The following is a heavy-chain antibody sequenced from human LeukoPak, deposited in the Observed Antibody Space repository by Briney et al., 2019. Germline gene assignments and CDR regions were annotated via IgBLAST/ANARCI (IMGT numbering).Heavy chain of an antibody. CDR1: GLTLRDYK. CDR2: IESSSRFR. CDR3: ARDSDAWSNWFDT. V-gene: IGHV3-21*01. D-gene: IGHD1-26*01. J-gene: IGHJ5*02. Sequence: PGGSLRLSCGASGLTLRDYKLTSVRQAPGKGLEWVSSIESSSRFRYYADSVKGRFTISRDNAKNSLRLQMNSLRAEDTAVYYCARDSDAWSNWFDTWGQGTLVTVSS.